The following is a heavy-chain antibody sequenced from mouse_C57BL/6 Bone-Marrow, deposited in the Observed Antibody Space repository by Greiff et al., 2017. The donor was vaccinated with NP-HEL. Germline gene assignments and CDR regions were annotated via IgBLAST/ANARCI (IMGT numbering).Heavy chain of an antibody. CDR1: GYTFTSYW. Sequence: QVQLQQPGAELVRPGSSVKLSCKASGYTFTSYWMHWVKQRPIQGLEWIGNIDPSDSETHYNQKFKDKATLTVDKSSSTAYMQLSSLTSEDSAVYYCARTGLYWYFDVWGTGTTVTVSS. D-gene: IGHD4-1*01. J-gene: IGHJ1*03. CDR3: ARTGLYWYFDV. V-gene: IGHV1-52*01. CDR2: IDPSDSET.